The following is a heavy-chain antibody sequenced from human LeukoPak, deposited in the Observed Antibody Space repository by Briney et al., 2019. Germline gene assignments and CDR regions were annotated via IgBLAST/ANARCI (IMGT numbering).Heavy chain of an antibody. CDR3: ARDWGYYDYVWGPPPSGY. Sequence: GGSLRLSCAASGVTLSTYAMSWARQAPGKGLEWVSGISSSGSGDNTYYADSVKGRFTISRDSSKNTLFLHMNTLRAEDTAIYYCARDWGYYDYVWGPPPSGYWGQGTLVTVSS. J-gene: IGHJ4*02. CDR1: GVTLSTYA. CDR2: ISSSGSGDNT. D-gene: IGHD3-16*01. V-gene: IGHV3-23*01.